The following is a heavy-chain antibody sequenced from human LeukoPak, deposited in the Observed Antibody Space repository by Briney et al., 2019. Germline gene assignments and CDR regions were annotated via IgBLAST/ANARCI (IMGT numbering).Heavy chain of an antibody. CDR2: IYSGGST. Sequence: GGSLRLSCAASGFTVSSNYMSWVRQAPGKGLEWVSVIYSGGSTYYADSVKGRFTISRDNSKNTLYLQMNSLRAEDAAVYYRAREAVAGTGADWFDPWGQGTLVTVSS. V-gene: IGHV3-53*01. D-gene: IGHD6-19*01. CDR3: AREAVAGTGADWFDP. CDR1: GFTVSSNY. J-gene: IGHJ5*02.